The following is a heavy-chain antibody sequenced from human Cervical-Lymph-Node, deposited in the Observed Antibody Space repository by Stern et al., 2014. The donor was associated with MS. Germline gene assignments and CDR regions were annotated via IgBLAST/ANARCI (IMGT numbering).Heavy chain of an antibody. CDR1: GYTFTNNW. V-gene: IGHV5-51*01. CDR2: IYPDDSDI. D-gene: IGHD1-1*01. CDR3: ARHPPRRKWDDPNYGMDV. Sequence: EVQLVESGAEVKKPGASLKISCKGSGYTFTNNWIAWVRQMPGKGLEWMGIIYPDDSDISYSPSLQGQVTITTDQPLTTAYLQLGSLKAADSAVYYCARHPPRRKWDDPNYGMDVWGQGTTVTVSS. J-gene: IGHJ6*02.